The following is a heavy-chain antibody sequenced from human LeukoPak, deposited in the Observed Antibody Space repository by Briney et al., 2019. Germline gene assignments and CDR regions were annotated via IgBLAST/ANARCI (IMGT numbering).Heavy chain of an antibody. J-gene: IGHJ6*03. CDR3: ARDRYRVTGYYYYMDV. V-gene: IGHV4-61*02. CDR1: DGSINSGSYY. D-gene: IGHD5-12*01. Sequence: ASQTLSLTCTVSDGSINSGSYYWSWIRQPAGKGLEWIGRVYTNGGTNYNPSLESRVTISVDTSKTQFSLRLSSVTAADTAVYYCARDRYRVTGYYYYMDVWGKGTTVTVSS. CDR2: VYTNGGT.